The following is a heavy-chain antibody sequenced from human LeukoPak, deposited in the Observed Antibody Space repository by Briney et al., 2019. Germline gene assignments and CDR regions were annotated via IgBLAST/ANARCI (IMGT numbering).Heavy chain of an antibody. J-gene: IGHJ4*02. CDR2: IDASGGAT. CDR3: AKEQGYCSTTRCYNGLDY. V-gene: IGHV3-23*01. D-gene: IGHD2-2*02. CDR1: GFTFSNYA. Sequence: GGSLRPSCAASGFTFSNYAMSWVRQAPGKGLEWVSSIDASGGATYYADSVKGRFTISRDNSKNTFYLQMNSLRAEDTAVYYCAKEQGYCSTTRCYNGLDYWGQGTLVTVSS.